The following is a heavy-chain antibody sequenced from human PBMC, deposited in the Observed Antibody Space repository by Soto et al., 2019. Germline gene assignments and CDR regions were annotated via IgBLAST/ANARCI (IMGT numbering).Heavy chain of an antibody. Sequence: PGESLKISCKGSGYSFTSYWIGWVRQMPGKGLECMGIIYPGDSDTRYSPSFQGQVLISVDKAISTAYLHWGSLESSDTAVYYCARGQTVGRTVGAFDIWGQGTVVTVSS. J-gene: IGHJ3*02. CDR1: GYSFTSYW. D-gene: IGHD1-26*01. CDR2: IYPGDSDT. CDR3: ARGQTVGRTVGAFDI. V-gene: IGHV5-51*01.